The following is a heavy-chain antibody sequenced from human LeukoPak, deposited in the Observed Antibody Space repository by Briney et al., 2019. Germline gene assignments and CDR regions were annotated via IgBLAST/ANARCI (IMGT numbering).Heavy chain of an antibody. V-gene: IGHV3-7*01. CDR1: VFIHLHYW. CDR2: IKQDGSEK. D-gene: IGHD3-10*01. J-gene: IGHJ6*02. Sequence: PGWSLPLTFPSSVFIHLHYWRRALRQPPSKGLAWVANIKQDGSEKYYVDSVKGRFTISRDNAKNSLYLQMNSLRAEDTAVYYCARDDGSGSYYLYYYYGMDVWGQGTTVTVSS. CDR3: ARDDGSGSYYLYYYYGMDV.